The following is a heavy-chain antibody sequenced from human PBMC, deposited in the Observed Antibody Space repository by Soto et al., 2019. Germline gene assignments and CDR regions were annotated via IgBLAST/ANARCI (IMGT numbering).Heavy chain of an antibody. D-gene: IGHD3-3*01. CDR1: GYTFTSYG. CDR3: ARASDYDFWSGYYRTHTSLYYYGMDV. Sequence: ASVKVSCKASGYTFTSYGISWVRQAPGQGLEWMGWISAYNGNTNYAQKLQGRVTMTTDTSTSTAYMELRSLRSDDTAVYYCARASDYDFWSGYYRTHTSLYYYGMDVWGQGTTVTVSS. V-gene: IGHV1-18*01. CDR2: ISAYNGNT. J-gene: IGHJ6*02.